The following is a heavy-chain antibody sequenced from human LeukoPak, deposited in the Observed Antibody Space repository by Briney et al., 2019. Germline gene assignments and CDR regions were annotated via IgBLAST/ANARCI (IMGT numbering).Heavy chain of an antibody. CDR2: ISYDGSNK. CDR3: AKDYYDSSGYYLGTDY. D-gene: IGHD3-22*01. V-gene: IGHV3-30*18. J-gene: IGHJ4*02. Sequence: GGCLRLSCAAPGFTVSSNYMRWVRQALGKGLGWVAVISYDGSNKYYVDSVKGRFTISRDNSKNTLYLQMNSLRAEDTAVYYCAKDYYDSSGYYLGTDYWGQGTLVTVSS. CDR1: GFTVSSNY.